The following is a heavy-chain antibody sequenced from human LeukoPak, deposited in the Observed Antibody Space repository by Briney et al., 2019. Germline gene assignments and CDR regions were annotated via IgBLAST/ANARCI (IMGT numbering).Heavy chain of an antibody. V-gene: IGHV3-48*03. J-gene: IGHJ4*02. D-gene: IGHD6-13*01. CDR1: GFTFSSYE. CDR2: ISSSGSTI. Sequence: PGGSLRLSCAASGFTFSSYEMNWVRQAPGKGLEWVSYISSSGSTIYYADSVKGRFTISRDNAKNSLYLQMNSLRAEDTAVYYCARDPRVIAAAGKGGFDYWGQGTLVTVSS. CDR3: ARDPRVIAAAGKGGFDY.